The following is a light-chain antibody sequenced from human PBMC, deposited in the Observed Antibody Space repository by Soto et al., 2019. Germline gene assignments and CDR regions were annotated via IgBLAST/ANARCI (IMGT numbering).Light chain of an antibody. V-gene: IGLV1-47*01. CDR3: AEWDDSLSGRGI. J-gene: IGLJ2*01. Sequence: QSVLTQPPSASGTPGQRVTIACSGTSSNIAYNYVYWCQMVPGTAPKLLIYRNDQRPSGVPDRFSASRSGTSASLAISGLRSTDEADYYCAEWDDSLSGRGIFGGGTKLTVL. CDR2: RND. CDR1: SSNIAYNY.